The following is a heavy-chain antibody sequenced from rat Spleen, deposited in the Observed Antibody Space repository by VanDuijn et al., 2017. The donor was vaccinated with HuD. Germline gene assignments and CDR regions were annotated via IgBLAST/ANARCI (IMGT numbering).Heavy chain of an antibody. CDR2: ISYGDSSGHSST. V-gene: IGHV5-29*01. J-gene: IGHJ1*01. Sequence: EVQLVESGGGLVQPGRSLKLSCAASGFTFSDYGMAWVRQAPTKGLEWVATISYGDSSGHSSTYYRDAVKGRFTISRDNAKSTLSLQMDSLRSEDTATYHCARAVYLRDWYFDFWGPGAMVTVSS. CDR3: ARAVYLRDWYFDF. D-gene: IGHD2-1*01. CDR1: GFTFSDYG.